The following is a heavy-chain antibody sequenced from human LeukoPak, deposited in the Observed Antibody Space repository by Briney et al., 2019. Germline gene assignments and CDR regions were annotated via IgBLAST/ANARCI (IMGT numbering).Heavy chain of an antibody. CDR3: ARVEAAGSFPVVY. V-gene: IGHV4-59*01. J-gene: IGHJ4*02. Sequence: SETLSLTCTVSGGSISSYYWSWIRQPPGKGLEWCGYIYYSGSTNYNPSLESRVTISVDTSKNQFSLKLSSVTAADTAVYYCARVEAAGSFPVVYWGQGTLVTVSS. CDR2: IYYSGST. D-gene: IGHD6-13*01. CDR1: GGSISSYY.